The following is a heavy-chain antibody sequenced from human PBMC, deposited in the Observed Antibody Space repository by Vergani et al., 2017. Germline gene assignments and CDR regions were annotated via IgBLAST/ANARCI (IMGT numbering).Heavy chain of an antibody. V-gene: IGHV4-34*01. Sequence: QVQLQQWGAGLLKPSETLSLTCAVYGGSFSGYSWSWIRQPPGKGLEWIGEINHSGSTNYNPSLKSRVTISVDTSKNQFALKLSSVTAADTAVYYCARGRYYGERAKNYYYYYMDVWGKGTTVTVSS. J-gene: IGHJ6*03. CDR2: INHSGST. CDR3: ARGRYYGERAKNYYYYYMDV. CDR1: GGSFSGYS. D-gene: IGHD3-10*01.